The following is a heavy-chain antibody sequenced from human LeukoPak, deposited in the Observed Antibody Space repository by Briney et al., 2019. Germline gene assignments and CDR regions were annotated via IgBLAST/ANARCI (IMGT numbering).Heavy chain of an antibody. CDR3: ASHIVVVVAATGDHNWFDP. V-gene: IGHV4-39*01. D-gene: IGHD2-15*01. Sequence: SETLSLTCTVSDYSISSGYGYYWGWIRQPPGKGLEWIGSIYYSGSTYYNPSLKSRVTISVDTSKNQFSLKLSSVTAADTAVYYCASHIVVVVAATGDHNWFDPWGQGTLVTVSS. CDR1: DYSISSGYGYY. CDR2: IYYSGST. J-gene: IGHJ5*02.